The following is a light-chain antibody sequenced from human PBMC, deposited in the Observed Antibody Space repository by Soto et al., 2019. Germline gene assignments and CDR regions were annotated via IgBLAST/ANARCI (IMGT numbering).Light chain of an antibody. CDR2: KAS. CDR3: QQYDSYRHT. CDR1: QSINTW. Sequence: DIQMTQSPSTLPASVGDRVTITCRASQSINTWLAWHQQKPGRAPKLLIYKASSLESGVPSRFSGSGSGTEFTLTISSLQPDDFATYYCQQYDSYRHTFGQGTKLEIK. V-gene: IGKV1-5*03. J-gene: IGKJ2*01.